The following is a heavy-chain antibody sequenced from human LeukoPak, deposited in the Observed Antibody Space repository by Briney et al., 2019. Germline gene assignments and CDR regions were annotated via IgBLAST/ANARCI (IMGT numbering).Heavy chain of an antibody. CDR2: INPDSGAT. D-gene: IGHD7-27*01. CDR3: ARTGDPAYDAFDS. V-gene: IGHV1-2*02. Sequence: ASVKVSCKASGYIFIDHYMHWVRQAPGQGLEWMGWINPDSGATNYAQKFQGGVTMTRDTSISTAYMELSGLRSDDTTVYYWARTGDPAYDAFDSWGQGTLVTVYS. CDR1: GYIFIDHY. J-gene: IGHJ3*02.